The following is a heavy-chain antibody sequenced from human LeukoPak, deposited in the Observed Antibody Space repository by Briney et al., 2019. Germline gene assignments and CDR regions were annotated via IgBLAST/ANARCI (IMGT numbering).Heavy chain of an antibody. D-gene: IGHD3-9*01. CDR1: SGSISSYY. CDR2: IYYSGST. Sequence: SETLSLTCTVSSGSISSYYWSWIRQPPGKGLEWIGYIYYSGSTNYNPSLKSRVTISVDTSKNQFSLKLSSVTAADTAVYYCARTNYDILTGLNFDYWGQGTLVTVSS. CDR3: ARTNYDILTGLNFDY. V-gene: IGHV4-59*01. J-gene: IGHJ4*02.